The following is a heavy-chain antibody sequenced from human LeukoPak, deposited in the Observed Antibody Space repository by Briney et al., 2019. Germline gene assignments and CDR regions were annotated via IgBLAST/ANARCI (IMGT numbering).Heavy chain of an antibody. V-gene: IGHV3-48*02. D-gene: IGHD3-3*02. CDR2: IRSGSDTI. J-gene: IGHJ4*02. Sequence: PGGSLRLSCAASGFTFSSYSMNWVRQAPGKGREWVSYIRSGSDTIYYADSVKGRFTIPRDNAKNSLYLQMNSLRDEDTAVYYCARSLFLDYSGQGTLVTVSS. CDR1: GFTFSSYS. CDR3: ARSLFLDY.